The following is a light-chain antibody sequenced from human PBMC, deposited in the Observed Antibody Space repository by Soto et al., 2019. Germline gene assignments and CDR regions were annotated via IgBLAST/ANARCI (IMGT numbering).Light chain of an antibody. J-gene: IGLJ1*01. CDR2: GNT. Sequence: QSVLTQPPSVSGAPGQRVTISCTGSSSNIGAGYDVHWYQQLPGTAPKLLIYGNTNRPSGVPDRFSGSRSGTSASLAITGIQAEDDGDSYCQSYGSSLSGSSVFGTGNQVTVL. CDR3: QSYGSSLSGSSV. V-gene: IGLV1-40*01. CDR1: SSNIGAGYD.